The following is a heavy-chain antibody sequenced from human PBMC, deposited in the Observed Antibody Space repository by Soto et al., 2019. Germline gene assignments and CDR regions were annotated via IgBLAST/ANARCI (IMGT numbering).Heavy chain of an antibody. J-gene: IGHJ5*02. CDR2: IIPILGTA. CDR3: ARDQVGAARPLVWFDL. CDR1: GGTFSSYA. V-gene: IGHV1-69*01. Sequence: QVRLVQSGAEVKKPGSSVKVSCKASGGTFSSYAISWGRQAPGQGLEWMGGIIPILGTANYAKKFQGRVTSTEDEDTSTAYMELSSLRSEDRAVYYCARDQVGAARPLVWFDLWGQGTLVTVSS. D-gene: IGHD2-2*01.